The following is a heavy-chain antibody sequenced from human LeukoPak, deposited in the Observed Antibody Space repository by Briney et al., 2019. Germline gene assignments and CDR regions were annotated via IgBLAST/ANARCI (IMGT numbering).Heavy chain of an antibody. V-gene: IGHV4-31*03. CDR1: GGSISSGVYY. D-gene: IGHD6-13*01. CDR3: ARLVWYSSSWYSPNNWFDP. CDR2: IYYSGST. J-gene: IGHJ5*02. Sequence: SQTLSLTCTVSGGSISSGVYYWNWIRQHPGKGLEWIGYIYYSGSTYYNPSLKSRVIISVDTSKNQFSLKLSSVTAADTAVYYCARLVWYSSSWYSPNNWFDPWGQGTLVTVSS.